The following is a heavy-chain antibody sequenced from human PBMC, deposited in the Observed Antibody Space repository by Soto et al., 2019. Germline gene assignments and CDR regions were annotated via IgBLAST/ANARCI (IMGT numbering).Heavy chain of an antibody. D-gene: IGHD2-15*01. V-gene: IGHV1-18*01. CDR1: GYTFTSYG. CDR3: ARGPGYCSGGSCYLYYYSYYGMDV. CDR2: ISAYNGNT. J-gene: IGHJ6*02. Sequence: QVQLVQSGAEVKKPGASVKVSCKASGYTFTSYGISWVRQAPGQGLEWMERISAYNGNTNYAQKLQGSVTMSTDTSTSTAYMEPRRLRSDDTGVYYCARGPGYCSGGSCYLYYYSYYGMDVWGQGTTVTVSS.